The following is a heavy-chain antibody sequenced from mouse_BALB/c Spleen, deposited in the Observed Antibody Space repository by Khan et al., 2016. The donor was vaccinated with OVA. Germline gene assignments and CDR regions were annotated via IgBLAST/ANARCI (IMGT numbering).Heavy chain of an antibody. J-gene: IGHJ2*01. V-gene: IGHV2-9*02. Sequence: QVQLKQSGPGLVAPSQSLSITCTVSGFSLTSYGVHWVRQPPGKGLEWLGVIWAGGSTNYNSALMSRLSISKDNSKSQVFLKMNSLQSDDTAMYCCARHEDIWGEGTTLTVSS. CDR2: IWAGGST. CDR3: ARHEDI. CDR1: GFSLTSYG. D-gene: IGHD1-3*01.